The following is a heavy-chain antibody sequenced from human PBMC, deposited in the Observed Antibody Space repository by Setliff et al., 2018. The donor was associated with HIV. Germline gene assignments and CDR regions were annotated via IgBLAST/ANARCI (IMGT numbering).Heavy chain of an antibody. CDR3: AGDDGGYNYAEAFDV. Sequence: ASVKVSCKTSGYMFIAYGMSWVRRAPGQGLEWMGWIGPYNGRTEYAQGFQGRVSLTIDTSASTAYMELRSLRSDDTAVYYCAGDDGGYNYAEAFDVWGQGTMVTVSS. V-gene: IGHV1-18*01. D-gene: IGHD3-16*01. CDR2: IGPYNGRT. CDR1: GYMFIAYG. J-gene: IGHJ3*01.